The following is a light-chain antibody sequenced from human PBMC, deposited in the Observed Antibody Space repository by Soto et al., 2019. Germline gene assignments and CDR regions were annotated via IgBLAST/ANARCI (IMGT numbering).Light chain of an antibody. CDR3: SSYTSSDALVV. Sequence: QSALTQPASVSGSPGQSITISCTGTSSDIGSYKYVSWYQQHPGKAPKLMIHEVTNRPSGVSNRFSGSKSGNTASLTISGLQAEDEADYYCSSYTSSDALVVFGGGTKLTVL. V-gene: IGLV2-14*01. CDR2: EVT. J-gene: IGLJ2*01. CDR1: SSDIGSYKY.